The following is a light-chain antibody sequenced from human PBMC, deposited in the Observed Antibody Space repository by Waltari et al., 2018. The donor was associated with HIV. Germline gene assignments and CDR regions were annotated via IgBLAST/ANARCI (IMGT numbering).Light chain of an antibody. J-gene: IGLJ2*01. V-gene: IGLV1-47*01. CDR2: RNN. CDR3: ATWGDSLSGPVV. CDR1: SSNIGSNN. Sequence: QSVLTQPPSASGTPGQRVTISCSGSSSNIGSNNVYWYQQLPGMAPRLFIFRNNQRPSGVPVRFSGAKSVTSASLAISGLRSEDEADYYCATWGDSLSGPVVFGGGTKVTVL.